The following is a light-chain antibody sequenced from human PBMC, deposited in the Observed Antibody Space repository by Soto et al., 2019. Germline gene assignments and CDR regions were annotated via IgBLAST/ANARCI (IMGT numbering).Light chain of an antibody. CDR3: GTWDSSLSPNWV. J-gene: IGLJ3*02. CDR2: EDN. Sequence: QSVLTQPPSVSAAPGQKVTISCSGSSSNIGRNFVSWYQQLPGTAPKLLIYEDNKRPSGIPDRFSGSKSGTSAALGITGLQTGDEAEYYCGTWDSSLSPNWVFGGGTKVTVL. V-gene: IGLV1-51*02. CDR1: SSNIGRNF.